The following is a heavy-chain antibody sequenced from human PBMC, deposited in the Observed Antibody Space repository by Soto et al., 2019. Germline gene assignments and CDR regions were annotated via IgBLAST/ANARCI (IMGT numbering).Heavy chain of an antibody. CDR2: IKSKTDGGTT. V-gene: IGHV3-15*01. D-gene: IGHD1-26*01. CDR3: TTERGGIANYYPYYYYGMDV. J-gene: IGHJ6*02. CDR1: GFTFSNAW. Sequence: PGGSLRLSCAASGFTFSNAWMSWVRQAPGKGLEWVGRIKSKTDGGTTDYAAPVKGRFTISRDDSKNTLYLQMNSLKTEDTAVYYCTTERGGIANYYPYYYYGMDVWGQGTTVTVSS.